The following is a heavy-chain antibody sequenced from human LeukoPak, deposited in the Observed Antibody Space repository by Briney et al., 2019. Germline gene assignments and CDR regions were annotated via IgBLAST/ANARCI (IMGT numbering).Heavy chain of an antibody. D-gene: IGHD6-13*01. CDR3: ARHTGVGAAADS. CDR2: IYPGDSDT. CDR1: GFSFTTNW. J-gene: IGHJ4*02. V-gene: IGHV5-51*01. Sequence: GESLKISCKGSGFSFTTNWTGWVRQMPGKGLEWMGIIYPGDSDTRYSPSFQGQVTISADKSITTAYLQWSSLKASDTAMYFCARHTGVGAAADSWGQGTPVTVSS.